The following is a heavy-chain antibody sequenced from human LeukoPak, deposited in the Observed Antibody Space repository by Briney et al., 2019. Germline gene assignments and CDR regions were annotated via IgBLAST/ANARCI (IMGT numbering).Heavy chain of an antibody. CDR3: AKDHRTLDAFDV. CDR2: ISDSGDDT. Sequence: GGSLRLSCTVSGFTFSSYAMSWVRQAPGKGLEWVSGISDSGDDTYYADSVKGRLTISRDNSKNTLYLQMNSLRVEDTAVYNCAKDHRTLDAFDVWGQGTMVTVSS. CDR1: GFTFSSYA. V-gene: IGHV3-23*01. J-gene: IGHJ3*01.